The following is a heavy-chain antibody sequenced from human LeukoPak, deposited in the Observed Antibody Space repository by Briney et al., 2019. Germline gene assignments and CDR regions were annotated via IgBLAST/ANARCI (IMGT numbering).Heavy chain of an antibody. D-gene: IGHD3-22*01. CDR1: GFTFDDYA. V-gene: IGHV3-9*01. Sequence: GGSLRLSCAASGFTFDDYAMHWVRQAPGKGLEWVPGISWNSGSIGCADSVKGRFTISRDNAKNSLYLQMNSLRAEDTAVYYCARGPGDSSGHGDYWGQGTLVTVSS. CDR2: ISWNSGSI. CDR3: ARGPGDSSGHGDY. J-gene: IGHJ4*02.